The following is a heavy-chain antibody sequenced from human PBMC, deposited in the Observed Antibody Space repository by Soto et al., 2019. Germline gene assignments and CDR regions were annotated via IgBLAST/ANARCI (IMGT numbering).Heavy chain of an antibody. CDR1: GFTFSSYG. CDR3: ATHGPSPGTSPRDY. V-gene: IGHV3-30*03. Sequence: SLRLSCAASGFTFSSYGMHWVRQAPGRGLEWVAVISYDGSNKYYADSVKGRFTISRDNSKNTLYLQMNSLRAEDTAVYYCATHGPSPGTSPRDYWGQGTLVTVSS. CDR2: ISYDGSNK. D-gene: IGHD3-10*01. J-gene: IGHJ4*02.